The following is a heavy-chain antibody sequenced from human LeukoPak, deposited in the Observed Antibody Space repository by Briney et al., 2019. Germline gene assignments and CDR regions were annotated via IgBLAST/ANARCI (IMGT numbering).Heavy chain of an antibody. J-gene: IGHJ1*01. D-gene: IGHD3-22*01. CDR3: ARHSKYYYDSSGSYVGYFQH. V-gene: IGHV4-59*08. Sequence: SETLSLTCTVSGGSISVYYWSWIRQPPGKGLEWIGYSHYSGSTNYNPSLKSRVTISVDTSKNQFSLKLSSVTAADTAVYYCARHSKYYYDSSGSYVGYFQHWGQGTLVTVSS. CDR1: GGSISVYY. CDR2: SHYSGST.